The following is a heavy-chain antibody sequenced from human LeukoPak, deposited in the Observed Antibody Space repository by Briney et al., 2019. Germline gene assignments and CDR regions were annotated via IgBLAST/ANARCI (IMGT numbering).Heavy chain of an antibody. D-gene: IGHD3-3*01. J-gene: IGHJ4*02. CDR1: GFTFGTYT. CDR2: ISSSSSYK. CDR3: ARETTTIFGVVPYYFDD. V-gene: IGHV3-21*01. Sequence: PGGSLRLSCAASGFTFGTYTMSWVRQAPGKGLEWVSCISSSSSYKYYADSVKGRVTISRDNAKNSLHLQMDSLSAEDTAVYYCARETTTIFGVVPYYFDDWGQGTLVTVSS.